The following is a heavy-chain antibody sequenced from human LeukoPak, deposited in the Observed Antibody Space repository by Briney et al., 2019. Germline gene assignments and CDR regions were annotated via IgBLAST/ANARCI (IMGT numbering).Heavy chain of an antibody. V-gene: IGHV3-30*18. CDR1: GFTFSIYG. Sequence: GGSLRLSCAASGFTFSIYGMHWVRHAPGKGLEWGAVMSYDGRRKYYAHPVTGRFIVHRGNYKNSLSLQMHSLRADDAAVYYCAKEGSTTFREDFDWWGQGPLDIVSS. CDR2: MSYDGRRK. CDR3: AKEGSTTFREDFDW. J-gene: IGHJ4*02. D-gene: IGHD3-16*01.